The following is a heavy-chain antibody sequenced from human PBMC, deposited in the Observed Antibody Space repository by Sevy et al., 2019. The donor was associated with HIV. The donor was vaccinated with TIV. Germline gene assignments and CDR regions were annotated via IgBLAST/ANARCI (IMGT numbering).Heavy chain of an antibody. D-gene: IGHD3-9*01. CDR2: INTNTGNP. V-gene: IGHV7-4-1*02. CDR3: ARENRYFDWSPTGPFDP. CDR1: GYTFTSYA. Sequence: ASVKVSCKASGYTFTSYAMNWVRQAPGQGLEWMGWINTNTGNPTYAQGFTGRFVFSLDTSVSTAYLQISSLKAEDTAVYYSARENRYFDWSPTGPFDPWGQGTLVTVSS. J-gene: IGHJ5*02.